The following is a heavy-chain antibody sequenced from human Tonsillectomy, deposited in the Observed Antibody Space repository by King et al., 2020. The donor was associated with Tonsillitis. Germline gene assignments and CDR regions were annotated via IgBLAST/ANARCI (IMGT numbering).Heavy chain of an antibody. J-gene: IGHJ5*02. CDR1: GGSISSYY. Sequence: QLQESGPGLVKPSETLSLTCTVSGGSISSYYWSWIRQPPGKGLEWIGYIYFSGSTNYNPSLKSRVTISVDTSKNQFSLQLSSVTAADTALYYCASLHSSGWYNWFDPWGQGTLVTVSS. CDR3: ASLHSSGWYNWFDP. D-gene: IGHD6-19*01. CDR2: IYFSGST. V-gene: IGHV4-59*08.